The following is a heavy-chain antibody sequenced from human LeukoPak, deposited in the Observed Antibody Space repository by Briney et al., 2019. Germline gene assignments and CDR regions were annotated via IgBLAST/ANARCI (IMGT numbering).Heavy chain of an antibody. D-gene: IGHD6-6*01. CDR3: TREHSSSPGY. CDR1: GGSISNSSHH. Sequence: SETLSLTCTVSGGSISNSSHHWGWIRQPPGKRLEWIGSIYYSGTTYYSPSLKSRVTISVDTSKNQFSLKLTSVTAADTAVYYSTREHSSSPGYWGQRTLVTVSS. CDR2: IYYSGTT. J-gene: IGHJ4*02. V-gene: IGHV4-39*01.